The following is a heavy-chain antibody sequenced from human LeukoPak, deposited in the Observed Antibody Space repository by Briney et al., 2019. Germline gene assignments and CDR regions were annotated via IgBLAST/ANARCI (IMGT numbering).Heavy chain of an antibody. CDR2: ISSSSSYI. CDR1: GFTFSSYS. V-gene: IGHV3-21*01. D-gene: IGHD3-22*01. Sequence: PGGSLRLSCAASGFTFSSYSMNWVRQAPGKGLEWVSSISSSSSYIYYADSVKGRFTISRDNSKNTLYLQMNSLRAEDTAVYYCARDMDYYDSSGWNAFDIWGQGTMVTVSS. CDR3: ARDMDYYDSSGWNAFDI. J-gene: IGHJ3*02.